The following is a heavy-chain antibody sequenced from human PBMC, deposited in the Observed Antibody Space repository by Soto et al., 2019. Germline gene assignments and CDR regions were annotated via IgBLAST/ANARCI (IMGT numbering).Heavy chain of an antibody. CDR1: GFTFSSNA. J-gene: IGHJ4*02. CDR3: AKQREGFGSGSDTYYFDY. D-gene: IGHD3-10*01. V-gene: IGHV3-23*01. CDR2: ISGSGGTT. Sequence: EVQLLESGGGLVQPGGSLRISCIGSGFTFSSNAMSWVRQAPGKGLEWVSAISGSGGTTYYADSVKGRFAVSRDNSNNTLYLQMNSLRAEDTAVYYCAKQREGFGSGSDTYYFDYWGQGTLVTVSS.